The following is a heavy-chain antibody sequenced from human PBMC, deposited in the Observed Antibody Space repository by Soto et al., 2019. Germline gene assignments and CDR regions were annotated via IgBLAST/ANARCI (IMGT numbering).Heavy chain of an antibody. D-gene: IGHD2-15*01. CDR2: ISYDGNNE. Sequence: PGGSLRLSCAASGFTFSTYGMHWVRQAPGKGLEWVSFISYDGNNEYYADSVKGRFAISRDNSKNTLYLQMNSLRADDTAVYYSAKGLILYRREATNSWDSWGQGTLFTVS. J-gene: IGHJ4*02. CDR3: AKGLILYRREATNSWDS. CDR1: GFTFSTYG. V-gene: IGHV3-30*18.